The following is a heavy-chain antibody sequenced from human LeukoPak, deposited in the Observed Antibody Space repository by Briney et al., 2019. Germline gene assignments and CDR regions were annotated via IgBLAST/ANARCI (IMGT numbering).Heavy chain of an antibody. CDR1: GGSINFNH. CDR3: TRGARDDYKDIDAFDI. CDR2: IYSSGTT. Sequence: SETLSLTCSVSGGSINFNHWSWIRQPAGKGLEWIGRIYSSGTTNYNPSLNSRVTMSVDTSNNQFSPKLTPVTAADTAVYYCTRGARDDYKDIDAFDIWGQGTMVTVSS. J-gene: IGHJ3*02. D-gene: IGHD5-24*01. V-gene: IGHV4-4*07.